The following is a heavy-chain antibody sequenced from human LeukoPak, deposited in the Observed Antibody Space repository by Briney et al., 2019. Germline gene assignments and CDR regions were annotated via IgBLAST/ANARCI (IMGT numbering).Heavy chain of an antibody. J-gene: IGHJ6*02. V-gene: IGHV4-59*01. CDR3: AREPLDYYYGMDV. CDR2: IYYSGST. Sequence: ETLSLTCTVSGGSISSYYWSWIRQPPGKGLEWIGYIYYSGSTNYNPSLKSRVTISVDTSKNQFSLKLSSVTAADTAVYYCAREPLDYYYGMDVWGQGTTVTVS. CDR1: GGSISSYY.